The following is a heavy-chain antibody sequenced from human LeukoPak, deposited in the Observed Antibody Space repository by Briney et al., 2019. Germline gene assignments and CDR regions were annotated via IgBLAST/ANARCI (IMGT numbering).Heavy chain of an antibody. CDR2: IYSSGST. D-gene: IGHD2-2*01. V-gene: IGHV4-4*07. CDR1: GGSFSSYY. Sequence: PSETLSLTCTVSGGSFSSYYWSWIRRPAGKGLEWIGRIYSSGSTSHNPSLKSRVSMSIDTSKNQFSLNLSSVTAADTAVYHCARETGHATSWRYWYLDLWGRGTLVTVSS. CDR3: ARETGHATSWRYWYLDL. J-gene: IGHJ2*01.